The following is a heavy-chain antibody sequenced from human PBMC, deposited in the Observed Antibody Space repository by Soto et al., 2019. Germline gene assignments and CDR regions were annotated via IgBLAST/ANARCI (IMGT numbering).Heavy chain of an antibody. J-gene: IGHJ1*01. D-gene: IGHD1-26*01. Sequence: GXSLRLSCAASGFTFSSYSINWVRQAPGKGLEWVSSISSSSSYIYYADSVKGRFTISRDNAKNSLYLKMNSLRAEDTAVYYCAREATLQHWGQGTLVTVSS. CDR1: GFTFSSYS. CDR3: AREATLQH. V-gene: IGHV3-21*01. CDR2: ISSSSSYI.